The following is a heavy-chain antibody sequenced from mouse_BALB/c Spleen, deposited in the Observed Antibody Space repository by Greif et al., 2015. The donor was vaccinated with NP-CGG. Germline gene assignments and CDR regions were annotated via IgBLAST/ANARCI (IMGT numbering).Heavy chain of an antibody. J-gene: IGHJ4*01. CDR1: GYTFTDYA. D-gene: IGHD2-3*01. CDR3: ARSRVYDGYYMDY. V-gene: IGHV1S137*01. CDR2: ISTYYGDA. Sequence: LVESGAELVRPGVSVKIPCKGSGYTFTDYAMHWVKQSHAKSLEWIGVISTYYGDASYNQKFKGKATMTVDKSSSTAYMELARLTSEDSAIYYCARSRVYDGYYMDYWGQGTSVTVSS.